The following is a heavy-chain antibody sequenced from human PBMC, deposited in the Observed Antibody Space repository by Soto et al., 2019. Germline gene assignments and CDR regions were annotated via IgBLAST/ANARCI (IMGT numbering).Heavy chain of an antibody. CDR1: GFRFSDYA. V-gene: IGHV3-30*03. CDR3: ARDSGFDHYFGPNDY. CDR2: ISYDGSNR. Sequence: QVQLVESGGGVVQPGRSLRLSCASSGFRFSDYAIHWVRQAPGKGLEWVAVISYDGSNRYYGDSVKGRFIITRDNSMDTLYLQMNSLRVDDTAVYYCARDSGFDHYFGPNDYWGQGTLVTVSS. D-gene: IGHD3-10*01. J-gene: IGHJ4*02.